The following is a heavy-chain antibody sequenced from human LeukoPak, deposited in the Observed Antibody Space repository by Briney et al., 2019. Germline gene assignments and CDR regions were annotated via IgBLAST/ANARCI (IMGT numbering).Heavy chain of an antibody. CDR2: INPNSGGT. Sequence: GASVKVSCKASGYTFTGYYMHWVRQAPGQGLEWMGWINPNSGGTNYAQKFQGRVTMTRDTSISTAYMELSRLRSDDTAVYYCARVESLINDAFDIWGQGTMVTVSS. J-gene: IGHJ3*02. V-gene: IGHV1-2*02. D-gene: IGHD3-16*01. CDR3: ARVESLINDAFDI. CDR1: GYTFTGYY.